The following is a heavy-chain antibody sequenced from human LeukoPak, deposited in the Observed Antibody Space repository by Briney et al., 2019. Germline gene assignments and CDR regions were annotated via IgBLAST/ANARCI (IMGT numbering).Heavy chain of an antibody. V-gene: IGHV3-48*03. CDR2: ISSSGSTI. J-gene: IGHJ4*02. D-gene: IGHD2-8*01. Sequence: GGSLRLSCAASGFTFSSYEMNWVRQAPGKGPEWVSYISSSGSTIYYADSVKGRFTISRDNAKNSLYPQMNSLRAEDTAVYYCAREPGFCTNGVCYTRAFDYWGQGTLVTVSS. CDR3: AREPGFCTNGVCYTRAFDY. CDR1: GFTFSSYE.